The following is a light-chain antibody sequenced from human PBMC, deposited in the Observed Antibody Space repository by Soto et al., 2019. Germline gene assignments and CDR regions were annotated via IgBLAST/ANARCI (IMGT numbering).Light chain of an antibody. CDR2: DAS. CDR3: QQRDNWPWT. CDR1: QSVRSN. V-gene: IGKV3-11*01. Sequence: ETVLTQSPATLSLSPGERATLSCRASQSVRSNLAWYQHKPGQAPRLLSSDASNRATGIPGRFSGSGSGTDFTLTISNLEPEDFAVYYCQQRDNWPWTFGQGAKVEIK. J-gene: IGKJ1*01.